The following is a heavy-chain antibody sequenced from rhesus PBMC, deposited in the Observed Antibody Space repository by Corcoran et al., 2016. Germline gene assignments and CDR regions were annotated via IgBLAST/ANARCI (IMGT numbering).Heavy chain of an antibody. Sequence: QVQLQESGPGLVKPSETLPLTCAFSGSSISSNYWSWIRQAPGKGLEWVGRIYGSGWSTAYTPSLKSRVTISIDTSKNQFSLKLSSVTAADTAVYYCARVIPSVWGPGVLVTVSS. CDR2: IYGSGWST. CDR3: ARVIPSV. V-gene: IGHV4S2*01. CDR1: GSSISSNY. J-gene: IGHJ5-1*01.